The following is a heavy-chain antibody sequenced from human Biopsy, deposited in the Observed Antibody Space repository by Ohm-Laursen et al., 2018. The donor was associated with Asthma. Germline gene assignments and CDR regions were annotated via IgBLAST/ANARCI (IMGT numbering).Heavy chain of an antibody. Sequence: SLRLSCTASGFTFGDYWMSWVRQAPGKGLEWVSVISSGGGTIDYADSVKGRFTISRNISTNTVYLQMDSLSADDTAVYYCAKVGHGYGDYVGYLDPWGQGTLVTVSS. J-gene: IGHJ5*02. V-gene: IGHV3-23*01. CDR2: ISSGGGTI. CDR3: AKVGHGYGDYVGYLDP. D-gene: IGHD4-17*01. CDR1: GFTFGDYW.